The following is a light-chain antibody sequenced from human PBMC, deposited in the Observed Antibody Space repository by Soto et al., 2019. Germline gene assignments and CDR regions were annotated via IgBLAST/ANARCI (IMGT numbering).Light chain of an antibody. CDR1: SSNIGGNS. Sequence: QSVLTKPPSLSAAPGQKITISCTGSSSNIGGNSVSWYQQLPGTAPKLLIYDDNKRPSGIPDRFSGSKSGTSATLGITGFQTGDEADYYCGSWDSTLSVYVFGTGTNVTVL. V-gene: IGLV1-51*01. CDR3: GSWDSTLSVYV. CDR2: DDN. J-gene: IGLJ1*01.